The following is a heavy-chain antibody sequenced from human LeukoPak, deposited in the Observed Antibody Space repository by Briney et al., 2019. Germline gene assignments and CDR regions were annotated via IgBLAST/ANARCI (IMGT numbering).Heavy chain of an antibody. CDR3: AKTHGDSLFDL. V-gene: IGHV3-23*01. D-gene: IGHD5-24*01. Sequence: GGSLRLSCAASGFTFSNFAMNWVRQAPGKGLERVSTISGSGTYYSDSVKGRFTISRDNSKSTVYLQMNSLRVEDTALYYCAKTHGDSLFDLWGRGTLVTVSS. CDR1: GFTFSNFA. CDR2: ISGSGT. J-gene: IGHJ4*02.